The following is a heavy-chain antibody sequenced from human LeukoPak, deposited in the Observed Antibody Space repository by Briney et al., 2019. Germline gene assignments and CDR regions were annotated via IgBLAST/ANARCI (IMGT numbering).Heavy chain of an antibody. J-gene: IGHJ6*02. CDR3: ARDPYSSGWPSYYYYGMDV. CDR1: GFTSSSYW. V-gene: IGHV3-7*01. CDR2: IKQDGSEK. D-gene: IGHD6-19*01. Sequence: GGSLRLSCAASGFTSSSYWMSWVRQAPGKGLEWVANIKQDGSEKYYVDSVKGRFTISRDNAKNSLYLQMNSLRAEDTAVCYCARDPYSSGWPSYYYYGMDVWGQGTTVTVSS.